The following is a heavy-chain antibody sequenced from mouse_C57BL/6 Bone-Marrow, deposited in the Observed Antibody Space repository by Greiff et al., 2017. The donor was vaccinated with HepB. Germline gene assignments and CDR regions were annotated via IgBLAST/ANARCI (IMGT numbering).Heavy chain of an antibody. CDR3: ARDRDDY. CDR2: SRNKANDYTT. CDR1: GFSFSDFY. J-gene: IGHJ2*01. V-gene: IGHV7-1*01. Sequence: EVMLVESGGGLVQSGRSLRLSCATSGFSFSDFYMEWVRQAPGKGLEWIAASRNKANDYTTEYSASVKGRFIVSRDTSQSILYLQMNALRAEDTAIYYCARDRDDYWGQGTTLTVSS. D-gene: IGHD3-3*01.